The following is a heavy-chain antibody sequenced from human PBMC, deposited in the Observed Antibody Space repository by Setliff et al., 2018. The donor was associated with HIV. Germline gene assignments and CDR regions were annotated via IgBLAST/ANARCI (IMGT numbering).Heavy chain of an antibody. D-gene: IGHD3-22*01. CDR1: GGSISSGGYY. CDR3: AKHQGKYYDSSGYSGWFFDL. V-gene: IGHV4-39*01. J-gene: IGHJ2*01. CDR2: IYYSGST. Sequence: PSETLSLTCTVSGGSISSGGYYWSWIRQHPGKGLEWIGIIYYSGSTYYKPSLKSRVTISVDTSKNQFSLKLSSVTAADTAVYYCAKHQGKYYDSSGYSGWFFDLWGRGTLVTVSS.